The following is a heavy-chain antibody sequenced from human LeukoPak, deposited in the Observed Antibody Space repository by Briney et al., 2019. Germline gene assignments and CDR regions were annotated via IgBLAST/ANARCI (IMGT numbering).Heavy chain of an antibody. J-gene: IGHJ4*02. CDR2: INPNSGGT. D-gene: IGHD2-15*01. CDR3: ARDRGFAVVVAATFTFDY. V-gene: IGHV1-2*02. Sequence: ASVTASFTSSAYTFTFYYMHWVRHAHGQGLEWMGWINPNSGGTNYAQKFQGRVSMTRDTSISTASMELSRLRSDDTAVYYCARDRGFAVVVAATFTFDYWGQGTLVTVSS. CDR1: AYTFTFYY.